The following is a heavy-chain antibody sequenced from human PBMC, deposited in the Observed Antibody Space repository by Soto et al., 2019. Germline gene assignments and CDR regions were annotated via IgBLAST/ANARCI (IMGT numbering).Heavy chain of an antibody. CDR1: GFTFSSYA. V-gene: IGHV3-23*01. CDR3: AKDQALYNFWSVFGTDASS. Sequence: EVQLLESGGGLVQPGGSLRLSCAASGFTFSSYAMSWVRQAPGKGLEWVSAISGGGGNTYYADSVKGRFTISRDNSRNKLSLRMNSLRVEDTALYYCAKDQALYNFWSVFGTDASSWGQGTLVTVSS. J-gene: IGHJ5*02. CDR2: ISGGGGNT. D-gene: IGHD3-3*01.